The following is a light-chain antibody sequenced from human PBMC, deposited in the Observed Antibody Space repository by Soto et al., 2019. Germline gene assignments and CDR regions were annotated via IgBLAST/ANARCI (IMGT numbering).Light chain of an antibody. CDR1: QMIISY. CDR2: AAS. V-gene: IGKV1-39*01. CDR3: QQSYSTPRT. J-gene: IGKJ1*01. Sequence: DIQMTQSPSSLSSSVGYRFTVTCLSSQMIISYLNWYHHKPVKAPKLLIYAASSLQIGFPSRFSGSGSGTDFTLTISSLQPEDFATYYCQQSYSTPRTFGQGTKVDI.